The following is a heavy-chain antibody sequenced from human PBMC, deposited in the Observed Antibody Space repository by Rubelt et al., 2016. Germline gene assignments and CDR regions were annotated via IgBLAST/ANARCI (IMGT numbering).Heavy chain of an antibody. CDR3: AGSTSGFGRGAINV. V-gene: IGHV4-59*04. Sequence: QVQLQESGPGLVKPSETLSLTCTVSGGSISGYYWSWIRQPPGKGLEWIGSISHGGNTYYNPSLKSRITMSVDTSRKQFSLKRSAVTASDTAVYYCAGSTSGFGRGAINVWGQGTTVTVSS. CDR2: ISHGGNT. J-gene: IGHJ6*02. D-gene: IGHD2-2*02. CDR1: GGSISGYY.